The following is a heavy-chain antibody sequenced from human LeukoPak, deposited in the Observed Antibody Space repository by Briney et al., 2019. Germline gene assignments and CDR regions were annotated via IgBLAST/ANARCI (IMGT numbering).Heavy chain of an antibody. CDR2: IIASGGVR. V-gene: IGHV3-23*01. Sequence: GGSLRLSCAASGFTFSSYNMNWVRQAPGKGLEWVSTIIASGGVRHYADSVKGRFTISRDNSKNTLYLQMNSLRAEDTALYFCAKKTKGPYGSGSFNTDSWGQGTLVAVSS. D-gene: IGHD3-10*01. CDR1: GFTFSSYN. J-gene: IGHJ4*02. CDR3: AKKTKGPYGSGSFNTDS.